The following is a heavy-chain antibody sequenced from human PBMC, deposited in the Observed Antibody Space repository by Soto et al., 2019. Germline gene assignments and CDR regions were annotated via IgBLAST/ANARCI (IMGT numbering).Heavy chain of an antibody. CDR1: GGSISSYY. D-gene: IGHD3-10*01. Sequence: SETLSLTCTVAGGSISSYYWSWIRQPPGKGLEWIGYIYYSGSTNYNPSLKSRVTISVDTSKNQFSLKLSAVTAADTAVYYCARDAKGGGSGSYYNYYYYMDVWGKGTTVTVSS. J-gene: IGHJ6*03. V-gene: IGHV4-59*01. CDR2: IYYSGST. CDR3: ARDAKGGGSGSYYNYYYYMDV.